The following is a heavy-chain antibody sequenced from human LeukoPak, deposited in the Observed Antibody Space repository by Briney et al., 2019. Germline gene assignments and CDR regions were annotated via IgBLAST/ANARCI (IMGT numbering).Heavy chain of an antibody. V-gene: IGHV1-18*01. Sequence: ASVEVSCKASGYTFTNYIISWVRQAPGQGLEWMGWISAYNGNTNYAQKLQGRVTMTTDTSTAIAYMELRSLRSDDTAVYYCARGGNCFRFDPWGQGTLVTVSS. D-gene: IGHD2-21*01. CDR3: ARGGNCFRFDP. CDR2: ISAYNGNT. J-gene: IGHJ5*02. CDR1: GYTFTNYI.